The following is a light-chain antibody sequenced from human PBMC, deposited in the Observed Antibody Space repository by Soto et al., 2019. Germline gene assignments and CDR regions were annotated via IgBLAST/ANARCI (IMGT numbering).Light chain of an antibody. Sequence: DIQMTQSPSSLSASVGDRVTITCRASQSISSYLNWYQQKPGKAPKLLIYAASNLYSGVPSRFSGSGSGTDFSLTISSQQPEDFATDYCQQSYSTPLTFGGGTKVEIK. CDR3: QQSYSTPLT. CDR2: AAS. J-gene: IGKJ4*01. CDR1: QSISSY. V-gene: IGKV1-39*01.